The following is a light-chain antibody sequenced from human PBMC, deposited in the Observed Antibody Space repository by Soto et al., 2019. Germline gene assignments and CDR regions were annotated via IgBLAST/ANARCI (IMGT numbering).Light chain of an antibody. Sequence: QSVLTQPPSVSGAPGQRVTISCTGSSSNIGAGYDVHWYQQLPGTAPKLLIYGNSNRPSGVPDRFSGSKSGTSASLAITGLQAEDEADYSRQSYDSSLSGYVFGPGTKVTVL. CDR3: QSYDSSLSGYV. J-gene: IGLJ1*01. CDR1: SSNIGAGYD. CDR2: GNS. V-gene: IGLV1-40*01.